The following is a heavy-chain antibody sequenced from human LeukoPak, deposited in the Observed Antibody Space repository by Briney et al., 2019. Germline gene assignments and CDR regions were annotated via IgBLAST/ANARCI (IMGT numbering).Heavy chain of an antibody. CDR2: ISSSGSTI. V-gene: IGHV3-48*03. J-gene: IGHJ6*04. Sequence: GGSLRLSCAASGFTFRSYEMNWVRQAPGKGLEWVSYISSSGSTIYYADSVKGRFTISRDNAKNSLYLQMNSLRAEDKAVYYCAELGITMIGGVGGKGTTVTIPS. CDR1: GFTFRSYE. CDR3: AELGITMIGGV. D-gene: IGHD3-10*02.